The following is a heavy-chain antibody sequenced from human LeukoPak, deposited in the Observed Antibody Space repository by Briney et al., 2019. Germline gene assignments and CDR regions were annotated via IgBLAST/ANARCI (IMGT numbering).Heavy chain of an antibody. CDR2: ISSSSSYI. Sequence: GGSLRLSCAASGFTFSSYSMNWVRQAPGKGLEWVSSISSSSSYIYYADSVKGRFTISRDNAKNSLYLQMNSLRAEDTAVYYCARAPVLGYCSSTSCYGTMWFDPWGQGTPVTVSS. J-gene: IGHJ5*02. D-gene: IGHD2-2*01. CDR3: ARAPVLGYCSSTSCYGTMWFDP. CDR1: GFTFSSYS. V-gene: IGHV3-21*01.